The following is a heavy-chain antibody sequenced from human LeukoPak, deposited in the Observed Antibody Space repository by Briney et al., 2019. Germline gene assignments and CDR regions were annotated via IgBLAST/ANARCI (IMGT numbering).Heavy chain of an antibody. J-gene: IGHJ4*02. D-gene: IGHD3-9*01. CDR1: GFTFSSYA. V-gene: IGHV3-64D*06. CDR3: VKDRPEDYDILTGYYPPFGYFDY. Sequence: GGSLRLSCSASGFTFSSYAMHWVRQAPGKGLEYVSAISSNGGSTYYADSVKGRFTISRDNSKNTLYLQMSSLRAEDTAVYYCVKDRPEDYDILTGYYPPFGYFDYWGQGTLVTVSS. CDR2: ISSNGGST.